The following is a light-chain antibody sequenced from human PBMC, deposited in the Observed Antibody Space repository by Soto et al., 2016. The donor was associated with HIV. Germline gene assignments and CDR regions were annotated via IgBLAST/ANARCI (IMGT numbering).Light chain of an antibody. CDR3: QQSYSTPYT. CDR2: AAS. J-gene: IGKJ2*01. V-gene: IGKV1-39*01. CDR1: QSITTY. Sequence: DIQMTQSPSSLSASVGDRVTITCRASQSITTYLNWYQHKPGKAPKLLIYAASSLQTGVPSKFNGSGSGTDFTLTISSLQPEDFVTYYCQQSYSTPYTFGQGTKLXIK.